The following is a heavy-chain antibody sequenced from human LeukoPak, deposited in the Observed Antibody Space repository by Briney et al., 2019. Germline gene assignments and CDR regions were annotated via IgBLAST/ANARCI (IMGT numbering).Heavy chain of an antibody. CDR3: ARDAFGPPIPAANYYYYYMDV. D-gene: IGHD2-2*01. J-gene: IGHJ6*03. CDR1: GYTFTSYD. CDR2: MNPNSGNT. Sequence: ASVKVSCKASGYTFTSYDINWVRQATGQGLEWMGWMNPNSGNTGYAQKFQGRVTITRNTSISTAYMELSSLRSEDTAVYYCARDAFGPPIPAANYYYYYMDVWGKGTTVTVSS. V-gene: IGHV1-8*03.